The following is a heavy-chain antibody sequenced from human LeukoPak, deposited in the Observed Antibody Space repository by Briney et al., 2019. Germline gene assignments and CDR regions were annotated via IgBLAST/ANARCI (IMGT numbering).Heavy chain of an antibody. CDR1: GDSITSGGYY. Sequence: SETLSLTCTVSGDSITSGGYYWSWIRQRPGKGLEWIGYIYKTGSTYYNPSLKSRVTMSVDTSRNQFSLKVNSVTAADTAVYYCARDVLRWGQGTPVTVSS. J-gene: IGHJ4*02. CDR2: IYKTGST. CDR3: ARDVLR. V-gene: IGHV4-31*03.